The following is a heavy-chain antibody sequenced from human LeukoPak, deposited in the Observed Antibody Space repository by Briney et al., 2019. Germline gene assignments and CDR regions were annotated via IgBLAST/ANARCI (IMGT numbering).Heavy chain of an antibody. CDR2: INPNSGGT. Sequence: ASVKVSCKASGNTFTGYYMHWVRQAPGQGLEWMGWINPNSGGTNYAQKFQGRVTMTRDTSISTAYMELSRLRSDDTAVYYCARVEPGYSSSWYYFDYWGQGTLVTVSS. CDR3: ARVEPGYSSSWYYFDY. D-gene: IGHD6-13*01. CDR1: GNTFTGYY. J-gene: IGHJ4*02. V-gene: IGHV1-2*02.